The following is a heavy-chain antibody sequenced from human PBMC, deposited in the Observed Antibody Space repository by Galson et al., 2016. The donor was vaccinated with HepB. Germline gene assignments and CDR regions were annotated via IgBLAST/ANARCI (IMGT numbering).Heavy chain of an antibody. CDR3: SRRNEDCPPVGCSVDY. V-gene: IGHV3-21*01. D-gene: IGHD3-10*02. CDR2: ISSSSSYI. CDR1: GFTFSSYP. Sequence: SLRLSCAASGFTFSSYPMNWVRQAPGKGLDWVSSISSSSSYIYYADSVKGRFTISRDNAKNSLYLQMNSLRADDTAVYYCSRRNEDCPPVGCSVDYWGQGTLVSVSS. J-gene: IGHJ4*02.